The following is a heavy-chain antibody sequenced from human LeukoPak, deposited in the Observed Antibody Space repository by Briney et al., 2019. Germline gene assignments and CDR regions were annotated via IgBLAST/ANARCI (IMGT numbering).Heavy chain of an antibody. J-gene: IGHJ6*03. CDR2: ISSTSRTI. Sequence: GGSLRLSCAASGFTFSSYGMNWVRQAPGKGLEWVSYISSTSRTIYDADSVKGRFTISRDNAKNSLYMQMNSLRDEDTAVYYCARDPLRWLQNNYYYYYMDVWGKGTTVTVSS. CDR3: ARDPLRWLQNNYYYYYMDV. V-gene: IGHV3-48*02. D-gene: IGHD5-24*01. CDR1: GFTFSSYG.